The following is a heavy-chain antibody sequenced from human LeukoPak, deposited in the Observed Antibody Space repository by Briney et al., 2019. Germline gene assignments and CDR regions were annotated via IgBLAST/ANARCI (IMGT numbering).Heavy chain of an antibody. J-gene: IGHJ6*03. CDR1: GFTFSSYA. CDR2: ISGSGGST. Sequence: GGSLRLSCAASGFTFSSYAMSWVRQAPGKGLEWVSAISGSGGSTYYADSVEGRFTISRDNSKNTLYLQMNSLRAEDTAVYYCAVRGRSVDYYYYYYMDVWGKGTTVTVSS. V-gene: IGHV3-23*01. CDR3: AVRGRSVDYYYYYYMDV. D-gene: IGHD3-16*01.